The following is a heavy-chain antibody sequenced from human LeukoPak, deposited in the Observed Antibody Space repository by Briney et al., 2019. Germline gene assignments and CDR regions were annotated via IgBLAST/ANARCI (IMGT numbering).Heavy chain of an antibody. D-gene: IGHD6-13*01. V-gene: IGHV3-9*01. CDR3: AKDKSRYSSSWQFDY. J-gene: IGHJ4*02. Sequence: PGGSLRLSCAASGFTFSDYYMSWIRQAPGKGLEWVSGISWNSGSIGYADSVKGRFTISRDNAKNSLYLQMNSLRAEDTALYYCAKDKSRYSSSWQFDYWGQGTLVTVSS. CDR1: GFTFSDYY. CDR2: ISWNSGSI.